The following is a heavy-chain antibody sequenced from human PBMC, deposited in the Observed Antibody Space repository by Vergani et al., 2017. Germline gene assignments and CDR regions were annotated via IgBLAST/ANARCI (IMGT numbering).Heavy chain of an antibody. V-gene: IGHV3-30*02. CDR1: GFTLINYD. J-gene: IGHJ4*02. D-gene: IGHD3-16*01. Sequence: VQLLESGGGVVQRGGSLRLSCATSGFTLINYDMQWIRQGPGKGLEFVAFVQFDGSNQYYADSGKGRFTLSRDFSKNTLYLQMNSLRTDDTATYYCAKHFRGWGIDYWGQGTQVIVSS. CDR3: AKHFRGWGIDY. CDR2: VQFDGSNQ.